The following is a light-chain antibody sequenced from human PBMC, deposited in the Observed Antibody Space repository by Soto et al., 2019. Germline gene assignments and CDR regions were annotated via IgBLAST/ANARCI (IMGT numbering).Light chain of an antibody. CDR2: AAS. CDR1: QSISVH. J-gene: IGKJ2*01. CDR3: QQSYITPYT. V-gene: IGKV1-39*01. Sequence: DIQMTQSPSSLSVSVGDTVTITCRASQSISVHLNWYQQKPGKVPKLLIYAASNLQSGVPSSFSGSGSETDFALTISSLQPEDFATYYCQQSYITPYTFGQGTNLQIK.